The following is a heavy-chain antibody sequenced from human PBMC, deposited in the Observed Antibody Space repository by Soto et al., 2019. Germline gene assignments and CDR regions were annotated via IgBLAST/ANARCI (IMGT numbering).Heavy chain of an antibody. CDR3: GSARGVVVPAALYYYGMDV. Sequence: SVKVSCKASGGTFSSYAISWVRQAPGQGLEWMGGIIPIFGTANYAQKFQGRVTITADESTSTAYMELSSLRSEDTAVYYCGSARGVVVPAALYYYGMDVWGQGTTVTVSS. V-gene: IGHV1-69*13. J-gene: IGHJ6*02. CDR1: GGTFSSYA. D-gene: IGHD2-2*01. CDR2: IIPIFGTA.